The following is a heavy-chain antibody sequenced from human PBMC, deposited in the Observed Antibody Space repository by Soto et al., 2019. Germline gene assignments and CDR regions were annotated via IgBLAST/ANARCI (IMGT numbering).Heavy chain of an antibody. V-gene: IGHV5-10-1*01. CDR2: INPSDSYN. CDR3: AXRSDSSGIYYYYYGMDV. J-gene: IGHJ6*02. D-gene: IGHD3-22*01. CDR1: GYRFTIYW. Sequence: GESLKISCRGSGYRFTIYWISWVRQMPGKGLEVMGRINPSDSYNNYSPSFQGHVTISADKSISTAYLQWSSLKASDTAMYYCAXRSDSSGIYYYYYGMDVWGQGTTVTVSS.